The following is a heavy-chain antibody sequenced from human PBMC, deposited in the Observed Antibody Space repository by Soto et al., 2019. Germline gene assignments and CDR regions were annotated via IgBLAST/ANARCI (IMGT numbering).Heavy chain of an antibody. Sequence: SVKVSCKASGFTFTSSAVQWVRQARGQRLEWIGWIVVGSGNTNYAQKFQERVTITSDMSTSTAYMELSSLRSEDTAVYYCAAETSGYYYFDYWGQGTLVTVSS. CDR3: AAETSGYYYFDY. D-gene: IGHD3-22*01. CDR2: IVVGSGNT. CDR1: GFTFTSSA. V-gene: IGHV1-58*01. J-gene: IGHJ4*02.